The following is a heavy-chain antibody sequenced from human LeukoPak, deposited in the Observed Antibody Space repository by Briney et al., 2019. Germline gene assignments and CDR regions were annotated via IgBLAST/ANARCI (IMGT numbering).Heavy chain of an antibody. D-gene: IGHD6-19*01. CDR1: GFTFSSYS. CDR2: ISSSSSYI. V-gene: IGHV3-21*01. J-gene: IGHJ4*02. CDR3: AREQGLVQPGDY. Sequence: GGSLRLSCAASGFTFSSYSMNWVRQAPGKGLEWVSSISSSSSYIYYADSVKGRFTISRGNAKNSLYLQMNSLRAEDTAVYHCAREQGLVQPGDYWGQGTLVTVSS.